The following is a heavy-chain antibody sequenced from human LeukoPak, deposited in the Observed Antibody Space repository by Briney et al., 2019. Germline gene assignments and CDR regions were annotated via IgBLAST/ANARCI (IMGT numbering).Heavy chain of an antibody. D-gene: IGHD2-15*01. CDR3: MVAATRDY. V-gene: IGHV3-30*02. CDR1: GYTFTSYD. J-gene: IGHJ4*02. Sequence: SCEASGYTFTSYDINWVRQAPGKGLEWVAFIRYDGSNKYYADSVKGRFTISRDNSKNTLYLHVNSLRPEDTAVYYCMVAATRDYWSQGTLVTVSS. CDR2: IRYDGSNK.